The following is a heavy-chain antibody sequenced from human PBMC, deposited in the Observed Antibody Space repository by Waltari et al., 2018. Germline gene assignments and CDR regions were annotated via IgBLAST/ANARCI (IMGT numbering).Heavy chain of an antibody. D-gene: IGHD5-12*01. CDR3: TKEGGVYSGSWAPGDY. Sequence: EVQLVESGGGLAKPGGSLRLHCAASGFTFSSYGMPWVRQARGKGLEWVSASDSGASTFYADSAKGRFTISRDNSKNTVSLQMNGLGDEDTAVYYCTKEGGVYSGSWAPGDYWGQGVLVTVSS. J-gene: IGHJ4*02. CDR2: SDSGAST. V-gene: IGHV3-23*04. CDR1: GFTFSSYG.